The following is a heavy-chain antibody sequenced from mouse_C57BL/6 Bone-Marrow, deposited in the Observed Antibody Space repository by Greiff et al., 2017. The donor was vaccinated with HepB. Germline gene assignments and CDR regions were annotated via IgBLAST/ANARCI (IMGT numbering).Heavy chain of an antibody. CDR3: ATYDGYPWFAY. CDR2: IYPSDSET. J-gene: IGHJ3*01. CDR1: GYTFTSYW. V-gene: IGHV1-61*01. D-gene: IGHD2-3*01. Sequence: VQLQQPGAELVRPGSSVKLSCKASGYTFTSYWMDWVKQRPGQGLEWIGNIYPSDSETHYNQKFKDKATLTVDKSSSTAYMQLSSLTSEDSAVYSGATYDGYPWFAYWGQGTLVSVSA.